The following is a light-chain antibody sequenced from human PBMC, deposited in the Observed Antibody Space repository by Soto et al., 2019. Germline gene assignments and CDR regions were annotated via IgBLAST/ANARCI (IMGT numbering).Light chain of an antibody. V-gene: IGLV2-14*01. CDR3: SSYTSSSTPYV. CDR2: EVS. Sequence: QSALTQPASVSGSPGQSITITCTVTSSDFGGYNYVSWYQQHPGKAPKLMIYEVSNRPSGVSNRFSGSKSGNTASLTISGLQAEDEADYYCSSYTSSSTPYVFGTGTKVTVL. CDR1: SSDFGGYNY. J-gene: IGLJ1*01.